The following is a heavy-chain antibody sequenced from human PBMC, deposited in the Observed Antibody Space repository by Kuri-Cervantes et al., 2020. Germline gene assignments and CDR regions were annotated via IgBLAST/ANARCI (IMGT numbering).Heavy chain of an antibody. D-gene: IGHD1-26*01. CDR2: IHYSGST. CDR3: ARKLHYWYFDL. V-gene: IGHV4-59*12. Sequence: GSLRLSCTVSGGSISSYYWGWIRQPPGKGLEWIGYIHYSGSTNYNPSLKSRVTISVDTSKNQFSLKLSSVTAADTAVYYCARKLHYWYFDLWGRGTLVTVSS. CDR1: GGSISSYY. J-gene: IGHJ2*01.